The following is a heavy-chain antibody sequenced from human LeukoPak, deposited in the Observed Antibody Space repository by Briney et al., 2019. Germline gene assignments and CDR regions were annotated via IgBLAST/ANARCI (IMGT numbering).Heavy chain of an antibody. Sequence: ASVKVSCKASGYTFTSYGISWVRQAPGQGLEWMGWISAYNGNTNYAQELQGRVTMTTDTSTSTAYMELRSLRSDDTAVYYCARARSGSYGTLGYFDLWGRGTLVTVSS. D-gene: IGHD1-26*01. CDR3: ARARSGSYGTLGYFDL. CDR1: GYTFTSYG. J-gene: IGHJ2*01. CDR2: ISAYNGNT. V-gene: IGHV1-18*01.